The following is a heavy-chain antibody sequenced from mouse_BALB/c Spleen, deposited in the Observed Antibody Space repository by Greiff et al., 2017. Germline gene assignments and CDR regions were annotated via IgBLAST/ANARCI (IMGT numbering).Heavy chain of an antibody. D-gene: IGHD1-2*01. V-gene: IGHV3-8*02. CDR2: ISYSGST. Sequence: VQLQQSGPSLVKPSQTLSLTCSVTGDSITSGYWNWIRKFPGNKLEYMGYISYSGSTYYNPSLKSRISITRDTSKNQYYLQLNSVTTEDTATYYCASLLLRLREWFAYWGQGTLVTVSA. J-gene: IGHJ3*01. CDR1: GDSITSGY. CDR3: ASLLLRLREWFAY.